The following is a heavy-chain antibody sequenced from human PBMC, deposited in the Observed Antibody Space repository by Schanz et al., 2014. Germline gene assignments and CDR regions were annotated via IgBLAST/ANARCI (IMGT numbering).Heavy chain of an antibody. J-gene: IGHJ4*02. V-gene: IGHV4-38-2*02. CDR2: IYHSGST. Sequence: QVQLQESGPGLVKPSETLSLTCTVSGYSISSGYYWGWIRQPPGKGLEWIGSIYHSGSTYYNPSLKVRVTISVAPSKTHFPLKRSSVTAADTAVYYCARVFDYWGQGTQVTVSS. CDR3: ARVFDY. CDR1: GYSISSGYY.